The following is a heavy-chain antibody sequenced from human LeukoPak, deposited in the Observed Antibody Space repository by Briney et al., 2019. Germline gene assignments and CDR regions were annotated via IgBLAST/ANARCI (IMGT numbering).Heavy chain of an antibody. D-gene: IGHD3-22*01. CDR1: GGSISSSSYY. CDR3: ASNYYDSSGYRYDY. Sequence: SETLSLTCTVSGGSISSSSYYWCWIRQPPGKGLEWIGSIYYSGSTYYNPSLKSRVTISVDTSKNQFSLKLSSVTAADTAVYYCASNYYDSSGYRYDYWGQGTLVTVSS. CDR2: IYYSGST. J-gene: IGHJ4*02. V-gene: IGHV4-39*01.